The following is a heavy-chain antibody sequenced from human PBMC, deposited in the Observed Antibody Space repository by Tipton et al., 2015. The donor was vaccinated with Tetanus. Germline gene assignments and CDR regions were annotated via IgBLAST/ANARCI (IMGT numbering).Heavy chain of an antibody. CDR2: INPNSGGQ. V-gene: IGHV1-2*02. J-gene: IGHJ4*02. CDR1: GYTFTGYY. Sequence: QLVQSGPEVKKPGASVKVSCKASGYTFTGYYMHWVRQAPGQGLEWMGWINPNSGGQNYAQKFQGRATMTRNTSISTAYMELSSLRSEDTAVYYCVRGPPPESDWNYLIDFWGQGTLVTVSS. D-gene: IGHD1-7*01. CDR3: VRGPPPESDWNYLIDF.